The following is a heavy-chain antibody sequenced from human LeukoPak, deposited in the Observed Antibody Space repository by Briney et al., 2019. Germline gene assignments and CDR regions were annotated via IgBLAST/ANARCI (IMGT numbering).Heavy chain of an antibody. D-gene: IGHD4-17*01. CDR2: INPNSGGT. V-gene: IGHV1-2*04. CDR3: ARDMTRVTTNYYYYYGMDV. CDR1: GYTFTGYY. J-gene: IGHJ6*02. Sequence: ASVKVSCKASGYTFTGYYMNWVRQAPGQGLEWMGWINPNSGGTNYAQKFQGWVTMTRDTSISTAYMELSRLRSDDMAVYYCARDMTRVTTNYYYYYGMDVWGQGTTVTVSS.